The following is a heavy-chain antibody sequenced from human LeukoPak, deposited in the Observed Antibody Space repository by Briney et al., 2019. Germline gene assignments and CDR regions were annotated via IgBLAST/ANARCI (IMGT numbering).Heavy chain of an antibody. CDR3: ARDEVDCSSTSCYSGWFDP. CDR2: IYYSGST. CDR1: GGSISSYY. Sequence: KPSETLSLTCTVSGGSISSYYWSWIRQPPGKGLEWIGYIYYSGSTNYNPSLKSRVTISVDTSKNQFSLKLSSVTAADTAVYYCARDEVDCSSTSCYSGWFDPWGQGTLVTVSS. J-gene: IGHJ5*02. V-gene: IGHV4-59*01. D-gene: IGHD2-2*01.